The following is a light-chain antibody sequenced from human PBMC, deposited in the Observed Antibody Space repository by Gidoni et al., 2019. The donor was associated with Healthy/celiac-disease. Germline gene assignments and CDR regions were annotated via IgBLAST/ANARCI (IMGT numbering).Light chain of an antibody. CDR3: QKYNSAPRT. V-gene: IGKV1-27*01. J-gene: IGKJ1*01. CDR1: QGIRNY. CDR2: AAS. Sequence: DIQMTQSPSSLSASVGDRVTITCRASQGIRNYLDWYQQKPGKVPKLLIYAASTFQSGVPSRFSGSGSGTDFTLTISSLQPEDVATYYCQKYNSAPRTFGQGTKVEIK.